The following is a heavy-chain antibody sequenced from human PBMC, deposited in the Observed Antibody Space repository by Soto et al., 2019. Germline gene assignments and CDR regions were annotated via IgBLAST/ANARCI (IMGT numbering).Heavy chain of an antibody. CDR3: ARDDERWSDSDLGY. J-gene: IGHJ4*02. CDR2: IYPDGNGK. CDR1: GFTFSSHT. Sequence: QVHLVESEGGVVQPGGSLRLSCVASGFTFSSHTMHWVRQAPGKGLEWVTFIYPDGNGKYYAESVKGRFTTSRDNSKNTMSLQMNSLRVEDTAVYYCARDDERWSDSDLGYWGQGVLVTVSS. V-gene: IGHV3-30-3*01. D-gene: IGHD1-26*01.